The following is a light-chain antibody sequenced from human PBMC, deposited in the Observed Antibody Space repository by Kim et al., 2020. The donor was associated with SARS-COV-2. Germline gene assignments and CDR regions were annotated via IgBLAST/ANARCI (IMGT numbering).Light chain of an antibody. V-gene: IGKV1-5*03. CDR3: QQNITYLGIT. J-gene: IGKJ3*01. CDR1: QSISSW. Sequence: DIQMTQSPSTLSASVGDRVTITCRASQSISSWLSWYQQKPGKAPRLLIYKASSLQSGVPSMFSGSGSGTEFTLTITSLQSDDFATYYCQQNITYLGITLGPGTKIDIK. CDR2: KAS.